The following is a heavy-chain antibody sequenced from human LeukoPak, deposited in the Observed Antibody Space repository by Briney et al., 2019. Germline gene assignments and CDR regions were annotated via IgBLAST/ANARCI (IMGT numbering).Heavy chain of an antibody. CDR2: IYSGGST. CDR1: GFAVSSNY. V-gene: IGHV3-66*01. J-gene: IGHJ4*02. D-gene: IGHD3-22*01. Sequence: TGGSLRLSCAASGFAVSSNYMSWVRQAPGKGLEWVSVIYSGGSTYYADSVKGRFTISRDNSKNTLYLQMNSLRAEDTAVYYCARDLPARYDSSGYYNYWGQGTLVTVSS. CDR3: ARDLPARYDSSGYYNY.